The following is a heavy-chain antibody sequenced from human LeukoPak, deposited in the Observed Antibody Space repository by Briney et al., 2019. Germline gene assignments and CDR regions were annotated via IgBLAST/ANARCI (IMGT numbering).Heavy chain of an antibody. D-gene: IGHD3-22*01. J-gene: IGHJ3*02. CDR1: GFTFSSYE. Sequence: GGSLRLSCAASGFTFSSYEMNWVRQAPGKGLEWVSYISSSGSTIYYADSVKGRFTISRDNAKNSLYLQMITLRAEDTAVYYCARAITMKVVSSDAFDIWGQGTMVTVSS. V-gene: IGHV3-48*03. CDR2: ISSSGSTI. CDR3: ARAITMKVVSSDAFDI.